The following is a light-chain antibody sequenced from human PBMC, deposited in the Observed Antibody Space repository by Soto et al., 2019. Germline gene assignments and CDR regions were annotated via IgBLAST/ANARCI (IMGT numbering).Light chain of an antibody. J-gene: IGKJ1*01. CDR1: QSLSSNY. V-gene: IGKV3-20*01. CDR3: QVYGSSSKT. CDR2: GAS. Sequence: EIVLTQSPGTLSLSPGERATLSCRASQSLSSNYLAWYQQRPGQSPRLLVYGASSRATGIPDRFSGSGFGTDFALTISRLEPEDFAVYFCQVYGSSSKTFGQGTRVEFK.